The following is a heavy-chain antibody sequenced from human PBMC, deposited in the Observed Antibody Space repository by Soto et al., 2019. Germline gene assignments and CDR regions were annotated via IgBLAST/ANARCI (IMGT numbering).Heavy chain of an antibody. CDR1: GYTFTGYY. V-gene: IGHV1-2*02. J-gene: IGHJ4*02. D-gene: IGHD3-3*01. CDR2: INPNSGGT. Sequence: GASVKVSCKASGYTFTGYYMHWVRQAPGQGLEWMGWINPNSGGTNYAQKFQGRVTMTRDTSISTAYMELSRLRSDDTAVYYCARSHYDFWSGYPLVFDYWGQGTLVTVYS. CDR3: ARSHYDFWSGYPLVFDY.